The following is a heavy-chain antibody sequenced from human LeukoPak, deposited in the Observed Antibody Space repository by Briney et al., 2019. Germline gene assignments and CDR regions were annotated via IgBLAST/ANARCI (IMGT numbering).Heavy chain of an antibody. Sequence: GGTLRLSCAASGFTFSTYGMSWVRQAPGKGLEWVSAISGGGGSTYYADSVKGRFTISGDNSKNTLYLQMNSLRAEDTAVYYCAKYGDILTGYPYYFDYWGQGTLVTVSS. J-gene: IGHJ4*02. D-gene: IGHD3-9*01. CDR3: AKYGDILTGYPYYFDY. V-gene: IGHV3-23*01. CDR1: GFTFSTYG. CDR2: ISGGGGST.